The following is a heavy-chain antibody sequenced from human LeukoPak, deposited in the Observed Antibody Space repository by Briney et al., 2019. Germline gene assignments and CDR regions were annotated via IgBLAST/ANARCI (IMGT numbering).Heavy chain of an antibody. CDR1: GGSISSSYYY. CDR2: IYYAGST. CDR3: ASLYCGGGSCYPRY. D-gene: IGHD2-15*01. V-gene: IGHV4-39*01. J-gene: IGHJ4*02. Sequence: KASETLSLTCTVSGGSISSSYYYWGWIRQPPGEGLEWIGNIYYAGSTYDNPSLKSRVTMSVDTSKNQFSLRLSSVTAADTAVYYCASLYCGGGSCYPRYWGQGTLVAVSS.